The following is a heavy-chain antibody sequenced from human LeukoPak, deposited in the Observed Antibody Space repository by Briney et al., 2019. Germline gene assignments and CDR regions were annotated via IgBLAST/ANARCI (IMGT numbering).Heavy chain of an antibody. CDR1: GGTFSSYV. CDR3: ARSGRSGDSMDAFDI. Sequence: SVKVSCKASGGTFSSYVISWVRQAPGQGLEWMGRIIPISNTANYAQKSQGRVTITTDESTSTAYMELSSLRSADTAVYYCARSGRSGDSMDAFDIWGQGTMVTVSS. CDR2: IIPISNTA. V-gene: IGHV1-69*05. J-gene: IGHJ3*02. D-gene: IGHD3-16*01.